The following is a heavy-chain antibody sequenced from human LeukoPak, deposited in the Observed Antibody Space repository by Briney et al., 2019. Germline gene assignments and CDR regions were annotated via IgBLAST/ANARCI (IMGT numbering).Heavy chain of an antibody. CDR1: GGSISSGSYY. V-gene: IGHV4-61*02. Sequence: SETLSLTCTVSGGSISSGSYYWSWIRQPAGKGQEWIGRIYTSGSTNYNPSLKSRVTISVDTSKNQFSLKLSSVTAADTAVYYCARDHGGAPSSWWFDPWGQGTLVTVSS. D-gene: IGHD1-26*01. CDR3: ARDHGGAPSSWWFDP. J-gene: IGHJ5*02. CDR2: IYTSGST.